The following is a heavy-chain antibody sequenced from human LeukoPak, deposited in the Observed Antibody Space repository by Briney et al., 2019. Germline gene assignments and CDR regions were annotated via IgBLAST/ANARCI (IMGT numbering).Heavy chain of an antibody. Sequence: PSETLSLTCTVYGGSISTYFWSWIRQPPGKGLEWIGYIHYSGSTNYNPSLKSRVTISLDTSKNQFSLKLISVTAADTAMYYCARVSRGNSVGGDYWGQGTLVTASS. CDR2: IHYSGST. D-gene: IGHD4-23*01. J-gene: IGHJ4*02. CDR1: GGSISTYF. V-gene: IGHV4-59*01. CDR3: ARVSRGNSVGGDY.